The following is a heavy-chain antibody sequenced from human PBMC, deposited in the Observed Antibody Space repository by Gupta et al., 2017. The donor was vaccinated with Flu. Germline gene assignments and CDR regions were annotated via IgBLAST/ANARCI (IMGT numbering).Heavy chain of an antibody. CDR2: IYYSGRT. V-gene: IGHV4-39*01. D-gene: IGHD6-19*01. J-gene: IGHJ4*02. Sequence: QLQLQESGPGLVKPSETLSLTCTVSGGSISSSSYYWGWIRQPPGKGLEWIGSIYYSGRTYYNPSLKSRVTISVDTSKNQFSLKLSSVTAADTAVYYCAGGLQWLANFDYWGQGTLVTVSS. CDR1: GGSISSSSYY. CDR3: AGGLQWLANFDY.